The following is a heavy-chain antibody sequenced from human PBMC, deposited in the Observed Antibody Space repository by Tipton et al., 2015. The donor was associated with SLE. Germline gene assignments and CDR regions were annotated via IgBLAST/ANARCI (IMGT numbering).Heavy chain of an antibody. Sequence: TLSLTCIVSGDSISSSSYYWGWIRQPPGKGLEWVGTVYYTGNTFYNPSLKSRVTISVDTSKNQFSLNLSSVTAADTAIYYCARGRYYFDTPGVLDYWGQGSLVTVSS. J-gene: IGHJ4*02. CDR3: ARGRYYFDTPGVLDY. V-gene: IGHV4-39*07. CDR1: GDSISSSSYY. D-gene: IGHD3-22*01. CDR2: VYYTGNT.